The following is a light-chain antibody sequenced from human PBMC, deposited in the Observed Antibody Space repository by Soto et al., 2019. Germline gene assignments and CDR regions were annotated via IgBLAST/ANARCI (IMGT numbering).Light chain of an antibody. J-gene: IGLJ2*01. CDR3: SSYAGSYTLV. Sequence: QSVLTQPPSASGSPGQSVTISCTGTSSDIGSYNYVSWYQQHPGKAPKLIIYEISKRPSGVPDRFSGSKSGNTASLTVSGLQAEDEADYYCSSYAGSYTLVFGGGTKLTVL. CDR1: SSDIGSYNY. CDR2: EIS. V-gene: IGLV2-8*01.